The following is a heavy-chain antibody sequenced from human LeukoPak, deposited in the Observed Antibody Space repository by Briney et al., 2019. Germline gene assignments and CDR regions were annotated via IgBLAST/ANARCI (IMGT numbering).Heavy chain of an antibody. V-gene: IGHV1-18*01. CDR1: GYTFTSYG. D-gene: IGHD5-12*01. CDR2: ISAYNGNT. CDR3: ARKRGYDSIWGTDAFDI. J-gene: IGHJ3*02. Sequence: ASVKVSCKASGYTFTSYGISWVRQAPGQGLEWMGWISAYNGNTNYAQKLQGRVTMTTDTSTSTAYMELRSLRSDDTAVYYCARKRGYDSIWGTDAFDIWGQGTMVTVSS.